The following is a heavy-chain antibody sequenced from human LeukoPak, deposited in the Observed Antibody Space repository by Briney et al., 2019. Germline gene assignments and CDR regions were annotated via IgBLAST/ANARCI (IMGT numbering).Heavy chain of an antibody. CDR1: GLTFSSYS. CDR2: ISSISSYI. D-gene: IGHD3-10*01. J-gene: IGHJ4*02. Sequence: GGSLRLSCAASGLTFSSYSMNWVRQAPGRGLEWVSWISSISSYIYYADSVKGRFTISRDNAKNSLYPQMNSLRAEDTAVYYWARDPTSHGSGTSYWGQGTLVTVSS. CDR3: ARDPTSHGSGTSY. V-gene: IGHV3-21*01.